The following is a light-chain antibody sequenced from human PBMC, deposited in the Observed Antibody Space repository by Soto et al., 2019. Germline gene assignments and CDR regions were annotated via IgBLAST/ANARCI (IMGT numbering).Light chain of an antibody. J-gene: IGKJ1*01. Sequence: EIVLTQSPATLSLSPGERATLSCRASQSVSSNYLAWYQQKPGQAPRLLIYGASSRATGIPDRFSGSGSGTDFTLTISRLAPEDFAVYYCHQYGSSPWTFGQGTKVEIK. CDR1: QSVSSNY. V-gene: IGKV3-20*01. CDR3: HQYGSSPWT. CDR2: GAS.